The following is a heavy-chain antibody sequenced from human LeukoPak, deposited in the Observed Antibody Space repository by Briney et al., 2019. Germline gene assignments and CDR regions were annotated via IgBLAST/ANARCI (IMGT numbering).Heavy chain of an antibody. D-gene: IGHD4-17*01. CDR2: ISSSSSYI. CDR1: GFTFSSYS. CDR3: ARGGTTVTNVGI. J-gene: IGHJ4*02. Sequence: GGSLGLSCAASGFTFSSYSMNWVRQAPGKGLEWVSSISSSSSYIYYADSVKGRFTISRDNAKNSLYLQMNSLRAEDTAVYYCARGGTTVTNVGIWGQGTLVTVSS. V-gene: IGHV3-21*01.